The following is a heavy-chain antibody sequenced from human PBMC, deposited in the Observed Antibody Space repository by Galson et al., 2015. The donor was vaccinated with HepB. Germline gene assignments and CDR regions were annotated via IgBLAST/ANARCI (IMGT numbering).Heavy chain of an antibody. CDR2: IWYDGSNK. CDR3: ARGYNWVLVAYQLGVLYYMDV. V-gene: IGHV3-33*01. J-gene: IGHJ6*03. CDR1: GFTFSSYG. D-gene: IGHD2-2*01. Sequence: LRLSCAASGFTFSSYGMHWVRQAPGKGLEWVAVIWYDGSNKYYADSVKGRFTISRDNSKNTLYLQMNSLRAEDTAVYYCARGYNWVLVAYQLGVLYYMDVWGKGTTVTVSS.